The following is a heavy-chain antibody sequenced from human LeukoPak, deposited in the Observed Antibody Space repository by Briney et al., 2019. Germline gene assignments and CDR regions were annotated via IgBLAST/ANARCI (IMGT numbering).Heavy chain of an antibody. CDR2: IYSGGST. V-gene: IGHV3-66*01. CDR1: GFTVSSNY. J-gene: IGHJ4*02. D-gene: IGHD3-9*01. CDR3: ARAGRDYDILTGYSVPDY. Sequence: GGSLRLSCAASGFTVSSNYMSWVRQAPGKGLEWVSVIYSGGSTYYADSVKGRFTISRDNSKNTLYLQMNSLRVEDTAVCYCARAGRDYDILTGYSVPDYWGQGTLVTVSS.